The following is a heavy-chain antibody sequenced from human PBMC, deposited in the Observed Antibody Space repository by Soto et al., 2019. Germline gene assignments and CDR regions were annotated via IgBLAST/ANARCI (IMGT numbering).Heavy chain of an antibody. CDR2: IYYSGST. Sequence: SETLSLTCIVSGGSISSSSYYWGWIRQPPGKGLEWIGSIYYSGSTYYNPSLKSRVTISVDTSKNQFSLKLSSVTAADTAVYYCARLRPNNWFDPWGQGTLVTVSS. CDR1: GGSISSSSYY. V-gene: IGHV4-39*01. CDR3: ARLRPNNWFDP. J-gene: IGHJ5*02.